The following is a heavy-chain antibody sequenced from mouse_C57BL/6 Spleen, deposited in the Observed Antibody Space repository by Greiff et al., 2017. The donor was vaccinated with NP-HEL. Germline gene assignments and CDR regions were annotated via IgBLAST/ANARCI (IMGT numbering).Heavy chain of an antibody. CDR3: ARYGYGYDY. D-gene: IGHD2-2*01. Sequence: QVQLQQPGAELVMPGASVKLSCKASGYTFTSYWMHWVKQRPGQGLEWIGEIDPSDSYTNYNQKFKGKSTLTVDKSSSTAYMQLSSLTSEDSAGYYCARYGYGYDYWGQGTTLTVSS. V-gene: IGHV1-69*01. CDR2: IDPSDSYT. J-gene: IGHJ2*01. CDR1: GYTFTSYW.